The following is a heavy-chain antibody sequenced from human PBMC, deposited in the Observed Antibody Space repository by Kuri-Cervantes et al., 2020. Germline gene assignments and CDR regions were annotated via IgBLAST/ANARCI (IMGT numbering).Heavy chain of an antibody. Sequence: SETLSLTCSVSGASMKSDYWSWIRQPPKKGLGWIGRIYPSGSTNYSPSLKSRVTISVDKSKNQFSLRLSSVTAADTAVYYCARGVLTWFDPWGQGTLVTVSS. J-gene: IGHJ5*02. CDR2: IYPSGST. V-gene: IGHV4-4*07. D-gene: IGHD3-9*01. CDR1: GASMKSDY. CDR3: ARGVLTWFDP.